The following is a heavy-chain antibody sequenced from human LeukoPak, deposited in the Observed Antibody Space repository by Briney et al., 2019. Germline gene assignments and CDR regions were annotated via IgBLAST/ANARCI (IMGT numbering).Heavy chain of an antibody. CDR1: GGSFSGYY. Sequence: SETLSLTCAVYGGSFSGYYWSWIRQPPGKGLEWIGEINHSGSTNYNPSLKSRVTISVDTSKNQFSLKLSSVTAADTAVYYCARTLYGVFDYWGQGTLVTVSS. CDR2: INHSGST. D-gene: IGHD2-2*02. V-gene: IGHV4-34*01. J-gene: IGHJ4*02. CDR3: ARTLYGVFDY.